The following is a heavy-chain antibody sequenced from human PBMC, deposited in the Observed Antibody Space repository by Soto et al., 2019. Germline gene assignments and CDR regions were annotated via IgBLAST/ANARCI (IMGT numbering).Heavy chain of an antibody. CDR2: ISFDGTAT. V-gene: IGHV3-74*03. D-gene: IGHD2-21*02. CDR3: VRERRLSGHPFDI. Sequence: EVQLVESGGGLVQPGGSLRLSCAASGFSFSSSWMHWVRQAPGMGLVWVSRISFDGTATTSADAVKGRFIISRDNAKNTLFLQMHHLGADDTAMDYCVRERRLSGHPFDILGQGTFFSVSS. CDR1: GFSFSSSW. J-gene: IGHJ3*02.